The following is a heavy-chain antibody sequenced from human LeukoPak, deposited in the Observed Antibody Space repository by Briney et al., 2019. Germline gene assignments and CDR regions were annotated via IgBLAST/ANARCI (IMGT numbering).Heavy chain of an antibody. J-gene: IGHJ4*02. D-gene: IGHD4-17*01. Sequence: SETLSLTCTVSGGSISSSSYYWGWIRQPPGKGLEWIGSIYYSGSTYYNPSLKNRVTISVDTSKNQFSLKLTSVTAADTAVYYCARVFRRYGDFDYWGQGTLVTVSS. V-gene: IGHV4-39*07. CDR3: ARVFRRYGDFDY. CDR2: IYYSGST. CDR1: GGSISSSSYY.